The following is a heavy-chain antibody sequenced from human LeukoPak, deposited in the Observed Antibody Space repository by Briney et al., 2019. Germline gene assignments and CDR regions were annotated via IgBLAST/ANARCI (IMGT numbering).Heavy chain of an antibody. CDR1: GFTFSSSG. J-gene: IGHJ4*02. CDR2: IWYDGSNK. Sequence: GRSLRLSCAAAGFTFSSSGMRWVRQAPRKGPEWGAVIWYDGSNKYYADSVKGRFTISRDNSKNTLYLQMNSLRAEDTALYYCSSRDTSGYFSPPVYWGQGTLVTVSS. CDR3: SSRDTSGYFSPPVY. V-gene: IGHV3-33*01. D-gene: IGHD3-22*01.